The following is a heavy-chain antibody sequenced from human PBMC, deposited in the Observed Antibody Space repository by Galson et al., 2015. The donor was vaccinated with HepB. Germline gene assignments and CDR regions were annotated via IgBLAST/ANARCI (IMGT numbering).Heavy chain of an antibody. J-gene: IGHJ4*02. D-gene: IGHD4-17*01. CDR3: ARGRYHDYAHAYVDY. Sequence: SLRLSCAASGFTFSSFTMNWVRQAPGQGLEWVSSISSSSSYIYYANSVKGRFTISRDNAKNSLYLRMNSLRAEDTAVYYCARGRYHDYAHAYVDYWGQGTLVTVSS. CDR1: GFTFSSFT. V-gene: IGHV3-21*01. CDR2: ISSSSSYI.